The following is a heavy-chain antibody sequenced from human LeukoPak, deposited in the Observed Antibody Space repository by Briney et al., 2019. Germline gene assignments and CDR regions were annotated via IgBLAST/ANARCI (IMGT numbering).Heavy chain of an antibody. CDR3: ARVRVFAKLSVVRPREVNCFDP. CDR1: GFTFSSYA. CDR2: IYSGGST. J-gene: IGHJ5*02. Sequence: GGSLRLSCAASGFTFSSYAMSWVRQAPGKGLEWVSVIYSGGSTYYADSVKGRFTISRDNSKNTLYLQMNNLRAEDTAVYYCARVRVFAKLSVVRPREVNCFDPWGQGTLVTVSS. D-gene: IGHD2-21*01. V-gene: IGHV3-53*01.